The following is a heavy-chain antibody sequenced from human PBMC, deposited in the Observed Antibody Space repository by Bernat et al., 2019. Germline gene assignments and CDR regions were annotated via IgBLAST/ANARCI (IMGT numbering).Heavy chain of an antibody. V-gene: IGHV1-2*02. CDR2: INPHSGAT. D-gene: IGHD2-21*02. CDR3: ARDRGDVAIV. J-gene: IGHJ4*02. CDR1: GYTFTDYY. Sequence: QVQLVQSGAEVKKPAASVKVSCKVSGYTFTDYYIHWVRQAPGQGLEWMGWINPHSGATNYAQKFQDRVTMTRDTSISTAYMELSRLRSDDAAVYYCARDRGDVAIVWGQGTLVTVSS.